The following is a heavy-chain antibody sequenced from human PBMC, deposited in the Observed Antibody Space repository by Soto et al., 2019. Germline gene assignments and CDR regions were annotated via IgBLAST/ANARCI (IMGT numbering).Heavy chain of an antibody. CDR2: ISSSSSYI. Sequence: GGFLRLSCAASGVTFISYSMNWVRQAPGKGLEWVSSISSSSSYIYYADSVKGRFTISRDNAKNSLYLQMNSLRAEDMAVYYCARDRYGDYVGDYWGQGTLVTVSS. CDR3: ARDRYGDYVGDY. J-gene: IGHJ4*02. D-gene: IGHD4-17*01. CDR1: GVTFISYS. V-gene: IGHV3-21*01.